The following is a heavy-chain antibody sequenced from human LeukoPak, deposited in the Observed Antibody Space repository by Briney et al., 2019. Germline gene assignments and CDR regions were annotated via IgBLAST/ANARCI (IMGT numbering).Heavy chain of an antibody. CDR2: ISGSGSST. Sequence: PGGSLRLSCAASGFTFRSYGMSWVRQAPGRGLKWVSGISGSGSSTYYADSVKGRFTISRDNSKDTLYLQMNSLRAEDTAVYYCARDLMGIAYRGAFYYWGQGTLVTVSS. CDR3: ARDLMGIAYRGAFYY. V-gene: IGHV3-23*01. D-gene: IGHD6-13*01. CDR1: GFTFRSYG. J-gene: IGHJ4*02.